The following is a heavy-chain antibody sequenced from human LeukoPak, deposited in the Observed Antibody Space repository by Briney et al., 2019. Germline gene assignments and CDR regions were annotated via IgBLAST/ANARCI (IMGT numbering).Heavy chain of an antibody. CDR2: IYSGGST. CDR3: ARVVYGDYGGTLNWFDP. D-gene: IGHD4-17*01. J-gene: IGHJ5*02. CDR1: GFTVSSHY. Sequence: GSLRLSCAASGFTVSSHYMRWVRQAPGKGLEWGSGIYSGGSTNYADSVKGRFTISRDNSKNTLYLQMNSLRAEDTAVYYCARVVYGDYGGTLNWFDPWGQGTLVTVSS. V-gene: IGHV3-66*01.